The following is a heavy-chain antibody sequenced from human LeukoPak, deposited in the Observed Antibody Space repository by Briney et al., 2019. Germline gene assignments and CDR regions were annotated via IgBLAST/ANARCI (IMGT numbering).Heavy chain of an antibody. V-gene: IGHV5-51*01. CDR2: IYPGDSDT. CDR1: GCTFQTYW. CDR3: SRHENSYGSGGYYDS. Sequence: GGALEISFKGSGCTFQTYWMAWVPPVPGKGLGGVGGIYPGDSDTRYSPSFQGQVTISADESITTAYLQWSSLEASDTAIYYCSRHENSYGSGGYYDSWGQGTLVTVSS. D-gene: IGHD3-10*01. J-gene: IGHJ4*02.